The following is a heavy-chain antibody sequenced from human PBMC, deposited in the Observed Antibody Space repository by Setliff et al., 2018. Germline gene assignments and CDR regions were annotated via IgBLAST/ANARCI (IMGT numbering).Heavy chain of an antibody. V-gene: IGHV4-61*09. CDR3: ARSLSSGSYWNSRPFYSDY. D-gene: IGHD3-10*01. Sequence: SETLSLTCSVSGASITSGGFYWTWIRQPAGKGLEWIGHISPSGSTTYNPSVKSRVTISRDTSKNQLSLELTSVTAADTAVYYCARSLSSGSYWNSRPFYSDYWGQGTLVTVSS. CDR2: ISPSGST. CDR1: GASITSGGFY. J-gene: IGHJ4*02.